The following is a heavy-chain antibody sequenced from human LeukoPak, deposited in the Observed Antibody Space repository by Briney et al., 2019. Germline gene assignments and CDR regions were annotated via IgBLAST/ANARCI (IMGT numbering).Heavy chain of an antibody. CDR3: ARDRVGYCSSTSCSGGDAFDI. D-gene: IGHD2-2*01. CDR1: GFTFSSYW. J-gene: IGHJ3*02. CDR2: IKQDGSEK. Sequence: PGGSLRLSCAASGFTFSSYWMSWVRQAPGKGLEWVANIKQDGSEKYYVDSVKGRFTISRDNAKNSPYLQMNSLRAEDTAVYYCARDRVGYCSSTSCSGGDAFDIWGQGTMVTVSS. V-gene: IGHV3-7*01.